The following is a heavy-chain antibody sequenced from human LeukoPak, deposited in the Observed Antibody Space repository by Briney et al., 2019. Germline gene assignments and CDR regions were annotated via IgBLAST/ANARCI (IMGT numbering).Heavy chain of an antibody. CDR3: ARPTIALLAFDI. Sequence: PSETLSLTCAVYGGSFSDYYWSWIRRPPGKGLEWIGEINHSGSTNSNPSLKSRVTISIDTSKNQFSLKLSSVTAADTAVYYCARPTIALLAFDIWGQGTMVTVSS. CDR1: GGSFSDYY. J-gene: IGHJ3*02. CDR2: INHSGST. D-gene: IGHD5-24*01. V-gene: IGHV4-34*01.